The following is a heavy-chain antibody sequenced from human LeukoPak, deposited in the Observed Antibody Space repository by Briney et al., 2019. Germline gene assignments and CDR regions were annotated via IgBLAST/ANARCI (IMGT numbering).Heavy chain of an antibody. J-gene: IGHJ4*02. CDR3: ARGPYGHPDY. V-gene: IGHV4-39*01. CDR2: IYYSGST. D-gene: IGHD4-17*01. Sequence: PSETLSLTCTVSGGSISSSSYYWGWLRQPPGKGLGWIGSIYYSGSTYYNPSLKSRVTISVDTSKNQFSLKLSSVAAADTAVYYCARGPYGHPDYWGQGTLVTVSS. CDR1: GGSISSSSYY.